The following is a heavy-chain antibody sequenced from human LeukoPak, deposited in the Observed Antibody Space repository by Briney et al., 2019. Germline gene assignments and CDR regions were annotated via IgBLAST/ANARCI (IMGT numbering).Heavy chain of an antibody. CDR1: GASISNYY. V-gene: IGHV4-4*09. CDR2: IHSSGGS. D-gene: IGHD1-26*01. J-gene: IGHJ4*02. CDR3: ARLGSYHDF. Sequence: SETLSLTCTVSGASISNYYWSWIRQTPEKGLEWMGHIHSSGGSSYYPSLKSRLTLSIDTSRNQLSLKLPSVTAADTAVYFCARLGSYHDFWGQGALVAVSS.